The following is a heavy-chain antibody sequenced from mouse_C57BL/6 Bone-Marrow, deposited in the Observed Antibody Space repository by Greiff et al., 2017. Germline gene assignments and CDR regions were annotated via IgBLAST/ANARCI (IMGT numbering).Heavy chain of an antibody. Sequence: VQLQQSGPELVKPGASVKISCKASGYSFTDYHLNWVKQSPGQSLEWIGVIYPNYGTTSYNQKFKGKATLTVDPSSRPAYMQLHSLASEDSAVYYWAIRVAYWGQGTLVTVSA. D-gene: IGHD3-1*01. CDR3: AIRVAY. J-gene: IGHJ3*01. CDR1: GYSFTDYH. V-gene: IGHV1-39*01. CDR2: IYPNYGTT.